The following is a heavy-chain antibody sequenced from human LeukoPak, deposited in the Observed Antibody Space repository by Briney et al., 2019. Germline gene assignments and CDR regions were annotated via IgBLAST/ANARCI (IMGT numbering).Heavy chain of an antibody. CDR3: ARDIKAYYDILTGYYNY. V-gene: IGHV3-7*03. Sequence: GGSLRLSCAASGFTFSTYWMNGVRQAPGKGLEWVANIKQDGSEKYYVDSVKGRFTISRDNAKNSLYLQMNSLRAEDTAVYYCARDIKAYYDILTGYYNYWGQGTLVTVSS. J-gene: IGHJ4*02. CDR1: GFTFSTYW. CDR2: IKQDGSEK. D-gene: IGHD3-9*01.